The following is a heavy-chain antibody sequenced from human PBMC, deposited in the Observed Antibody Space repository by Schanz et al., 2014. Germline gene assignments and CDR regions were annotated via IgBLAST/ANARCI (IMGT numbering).Heavy chain of an antibody. Sequence: QVQLVQSGAEVKKPGASVRVSCKASGYSFTTYDVNWVRQATGQGLEWMGWMNPTTGNRGYAQRFQGRVTMTRDTSTSTVYMELSSLRSEDTAVYYCARGLGDERWLDLNEAFDIWGQGTIVTVSS. J-gene: IGHJ3*02. CDR3: ARGLGDERWLDLNEAFDI. CDR1: GYSFTTYD. CDR2: MNPTTGNR. D-gene: IGHD6-19*01. V-gene: IGHV1-8*01.